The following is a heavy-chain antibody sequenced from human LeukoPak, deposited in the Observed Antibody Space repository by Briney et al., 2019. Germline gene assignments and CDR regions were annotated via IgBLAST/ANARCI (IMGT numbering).Heavy chain of an antibody. Sequence: SETLSLTCTVSGGSISSGGYYWSWIRQHPGKGLEWIGYIYYSGSTYYNPSLKSRVTISVDTSKNQFSLKLSSVTAADTAVYYCASSRGSTIIGGFYFDYWGQGTLVTVSS. D-gene: IGHD5/OR15-5a*01. V-gene: IGHV4-31*03. CDR3: ASSRGSTIIGGFYFDY. J-gene: IGHJ4*02. CDR1: GGSISSGGYY. CDR2: IYYSGST.